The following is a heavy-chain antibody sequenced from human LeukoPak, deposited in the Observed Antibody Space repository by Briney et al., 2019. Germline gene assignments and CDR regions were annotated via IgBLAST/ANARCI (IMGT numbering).Heavy chain of an antibody. CDR3: AKEYRGYDILTGYYGFDY. Sequence: GGSLRLSCAASGFTFSSYAMHWVRQAPGKGLEWVAVISYDGSNKYYADSVKGRFTISRDNSKNTLYLQMNSLRAEDTAVYYCAKEYRGYDILTGYYGFDYWGQGTLVTVSS. J-gene: IGHJ4*02. CDR1: GFTFSSYA. CDR2: ISYDGSNK. D-gene: IGHD3-9*01. V-gene: IGHV3-30*04.